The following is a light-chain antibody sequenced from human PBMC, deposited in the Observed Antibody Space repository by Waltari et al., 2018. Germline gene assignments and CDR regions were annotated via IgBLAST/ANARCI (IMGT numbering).Light chain of an antibody. CDR2: GFS. V-gene: IGLV1-40*01. J-gene: IGLJ3*02. Sequence: QSVLTQPPFLSGAPGQTITLSCTGSSSNIGAGYELNWYQQLPGKAPKLLMFGFSNRPSGVPDRFSGSKSGTAAALAITGLQPEDEADYYCQSYDSRRGGQVVFGGGTKVTVL. CDR3: QSYDSRRGGQVV. CDR1: SSNIGAGYE.